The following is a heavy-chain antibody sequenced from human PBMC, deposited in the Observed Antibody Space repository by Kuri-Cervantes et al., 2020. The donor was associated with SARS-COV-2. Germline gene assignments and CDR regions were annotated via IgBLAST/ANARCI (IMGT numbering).Heavy chain of an antibody. J-gene: IGHJ3*01. V-gene: IGHV4-39*01. D-gene: IGHD4-17*01. CDR1: GGSISNYY. Sequence: SETLSLTCTVSGGSISNYYWGWIRQPPGKGVEWVGSFYSGGNTFYNPSLKSRVPISVDPSKIQFSLRLYSVTAADTALYSCAIHVGDFVPSPFDVWGRGTMVTVSS. CDR2: FYSGGNT. CDR3: AIHVGDFVPSPFDV.